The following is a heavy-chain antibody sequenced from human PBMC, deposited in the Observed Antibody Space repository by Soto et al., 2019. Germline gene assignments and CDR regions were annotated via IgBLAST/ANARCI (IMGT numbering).Heavy chain of an antibody. CDR3: ARGNPFNYDGFDV. D-gene: IGHD3-3*01. CDR2: MNAKSGDT. Sequence: QAHLEQSGAEVKRPGASVKVSSKASGCTFSDFDINWLRQASGQGPEWMGWMNAKSGDTFFAQRFQGKFNMTWDTSLSTVYMEVGSLTSDVTAMYYCARGNPFNYDGFDVWGQGTTVAVSS. J-gene: IGHJ6*02. V-gene: IGHV1-8*01. CDR1: GCTFSDFD.